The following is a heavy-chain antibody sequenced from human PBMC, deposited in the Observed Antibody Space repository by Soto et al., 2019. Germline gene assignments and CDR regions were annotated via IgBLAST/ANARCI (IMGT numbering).Heavy chain of an antibody. D-gene: IGHD1-7*01. J-gene: IGHJ6*02. CDR1: GFTFSSHS. CDR3: ARDSLLELYYGMDV. CDR2: ISSSSSTI. Sequence: PGGSLRLPCAASGFTFSSHSMNWVRQAPGKGLEWVSYISSSSSTIYYADSVKGRFTISRDNAKNSLYLQMNSLRDEDTAVYYCARDSLLELYYGMDVWGQGTTVTVSS. V-gene: IGHV3-48*02.